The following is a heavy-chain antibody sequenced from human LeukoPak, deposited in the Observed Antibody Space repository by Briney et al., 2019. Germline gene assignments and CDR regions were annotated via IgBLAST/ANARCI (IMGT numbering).Heavy chain of an antibody. CDR1: GFTFSSYN. J-gene: IGHJ4*02. CDR2: ISSSSSTI. V-gene: IGHV3-48*01. Sequence: GGSLRLSCAASGFTFSSYNMNWVRQAPGKGLEWVSYISSSSSTIYYADSVKGRFTISRGNAKNSLYLQMNSLRAEDTAVYYCARGFDYWGQGTLVTVSS. CDR3: ARGFDY.